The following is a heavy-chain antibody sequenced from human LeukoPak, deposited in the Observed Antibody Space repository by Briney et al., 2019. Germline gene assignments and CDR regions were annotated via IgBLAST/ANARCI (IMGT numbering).Heavy chain of an antibody. CDR1: GFTFSDYY. CDR2: ISSSGSTI. Sequence: PGGSLRLSCAASGFTFSDYYMSWIRQAPGKGLEWVSYISSSGSTIYYADSVKGRFTISRDNAKNSLYLQMNSLRAEDTAVYYCAREFSYYDFWRGYRPNWFDPWGQGTLVTVSS. D-gene: IGHD3-3*01. CDR3: AREFSYYDFWRGYRPNWFDP. J-gene: IGHJ5*02. V-gene: IGHV3-11*01.